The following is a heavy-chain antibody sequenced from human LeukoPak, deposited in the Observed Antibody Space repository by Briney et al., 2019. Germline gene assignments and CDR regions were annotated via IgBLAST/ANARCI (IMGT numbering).Heavy chain of an antibody. V-gene: IGHV1-46*01. J-gene: IGHJ3*02. CDR3: ARAYCSSTSCSGGAFDI. CDR2: INPSGGST. Sequence: ASVKVSCKASGYTFTSYYMHWVRQAPGQGLEWMGIINPSGGSTSYAQKFQGRVTMTRDTSTSTVYMELSSLRSEDTAVYYCARAYCSSTSCSGGAFDIWGQGAMVTVSS. D-gene: IGHD2-2*01. CDR1: GYTFTSYY.